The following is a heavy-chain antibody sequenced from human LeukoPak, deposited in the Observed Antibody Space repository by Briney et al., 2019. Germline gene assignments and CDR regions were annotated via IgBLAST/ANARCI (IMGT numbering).Heavy chain of an antibody. CDR2: ISAYNGNT. D-gene: IGHD3-22*01. V-gene: IGHV1-18*01. Sequence: GASVKVSCKASGYTFTSYGISWVRQAPGQGLEWMGWISAYNGNTNYAQKLQGRVTMTTDTSTSTAYMELRSLRSDDTAVYYCARDRQRNSGYDAFDIWGQGTMVTVSS. J-gene: IGHJ3*02. CDR3: ARDRQRNSGYDAFDI. CDR1: GYTFTSYG.